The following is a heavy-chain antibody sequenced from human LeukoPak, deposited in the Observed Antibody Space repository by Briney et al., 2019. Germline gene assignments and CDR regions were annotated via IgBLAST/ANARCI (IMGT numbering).Heavy chain of an antibody. CDR1: GYTFDNYG. Sequence: ASVKVSCKASGYTFDNYGISWVRQAPGQGLEWMGWINPNSGGTNYAQKFQGRVTMTRDTSISTAYMELSRLRSDDTAVYYCARQLYDSSGYYLGFDYWGQGTLVTVSS. CDR2: INPNSGGT. J-gene: IGHJ4*02. D-gene: IGHD3-22*01. CDR3: ARQLYDSSGYYLGFDY. V-gene: IGHV1-2*02.